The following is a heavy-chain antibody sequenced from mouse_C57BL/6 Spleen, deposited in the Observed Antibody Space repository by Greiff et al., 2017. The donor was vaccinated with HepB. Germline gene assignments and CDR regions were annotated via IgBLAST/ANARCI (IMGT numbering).Heavy chain of an antibody. CDR1: GYTFTDYE. Sequence: QVQLQQSGAELVRPGASVTLSCKASGYTFTDYEMHWVKQTPVHGLEWIGAIDPETGGTAYNQKFKGKAILTADKSSSTAYMELRSLTSEDSAVYYCTTSYYSNLYYFDYWGQGTTLTVSS. V-gene: IGHV1-15*01. CDR2: IDPETGGT. D-gene: IGHD2-5*01. CDR3: TTSYYSNLYYFDY. J-gene: IGHJ2*01.